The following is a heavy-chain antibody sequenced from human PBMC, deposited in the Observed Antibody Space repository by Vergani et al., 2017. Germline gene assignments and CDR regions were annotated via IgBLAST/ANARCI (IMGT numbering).Heavy chain of an antibody. V-gene: IGHV4-59*01. CDR2: IYYSGST. D-gene: IGHD3-10*01. CDR3: AREYGSGSYYNAGAFDI. CDR1: GGSISSYY. J-gene: IGHJ3*02. Sequence: QVQLQESGPGLVKPSETLSLTCTVSGGSISSYYWSWIRQPPGKGLEWIGYIYYSGSTNYNPSLKSRVTISVDTSKNQFSRKLSSVTAADTAVYYCAREYGSGSYYNAGAFDIWGQGTTVTVSS.